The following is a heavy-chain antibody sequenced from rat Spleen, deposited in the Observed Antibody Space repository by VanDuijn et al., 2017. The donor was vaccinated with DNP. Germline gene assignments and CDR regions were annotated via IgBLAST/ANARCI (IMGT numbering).Heavy chain of an antibody. J-gene: IGHJ2*01. CDR1: GFTFSYYG. V-gene: IGHV5-25*01. CDR3: AKNSGYYFDY. Sequence: EVQLVESGGALVQPGRSMKLSCAASGFTFSYYGLAWVRQAPKKGLEWVASIKTGGGSTYYPDSVKGRFTISRDNAKSTLYLQMNSLRSEDMATYYCAKNSGYYFDYWGQGVMVTVSS. CDR2: IKTGGGST. D-gene: IGHD4-3*01.